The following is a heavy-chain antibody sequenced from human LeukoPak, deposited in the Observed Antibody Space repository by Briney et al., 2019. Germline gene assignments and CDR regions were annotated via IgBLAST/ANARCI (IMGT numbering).Heavy chain of an antibody. V-gene: IGHV4-34*01. CDR2: INHSGST. J-gene: IGHJ4*02. Sequence: SETLSLTCAVYGGSFSGYYWSWIRQPPGKGLEWIGEINHSGSTNYNPSLKSRVTISVDTSKNQFSLKLSSVTAADTAVYYCARGGYYDSSGYYPFDYWGQGTLVTVSS. D-gene: IGHD3-22*01. CDR3: ARGGYYDSSGYYPFDY. CDR1: GGSFSGYY.